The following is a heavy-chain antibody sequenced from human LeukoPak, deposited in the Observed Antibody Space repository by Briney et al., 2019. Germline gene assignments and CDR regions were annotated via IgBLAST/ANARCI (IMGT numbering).Heavy chain of an antibody. D-gene: IGHD3-3*01. CDR2: ISSIGSTI. J-gene: IGHJ4*02. V-gene: IGHV3-48*03. CDR1: GCTFSNYE. CDR3: ARDSFRFLEWTNAIDY. Sequence: PGGSLRLSCAASGCTFSNYEMNWVRQAAGKGLEWVSYISSIGSTIYYADSVKGRFTISRDNAKNSLYLQMNSLRAEDTAVYYCARDSFRFLEWTNAIDYWGQGTLVTVSS.